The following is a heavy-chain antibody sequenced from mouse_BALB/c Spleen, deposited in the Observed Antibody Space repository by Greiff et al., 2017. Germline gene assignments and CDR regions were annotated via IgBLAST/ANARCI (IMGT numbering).Heavy chain of an antibody. D-gene: IGHD4-1*01. J-gene: IGHJ2*01. CDR1: GFNITDTY. V-gene: IGHV14-3*02. CDR3: ARDWEEYLDY. CDR2: IDPANGNT. Sequence: EVQLQQSGAELVQPGASVKLSCTASGFNITDTYMHWVKQRPEQGLEWIGRIDPANGNTKYDPKFQGKATITADTSSNTAYLQLSSLTSEDTAVYYCARDWEEYLDYWGQGTTLTVSS.